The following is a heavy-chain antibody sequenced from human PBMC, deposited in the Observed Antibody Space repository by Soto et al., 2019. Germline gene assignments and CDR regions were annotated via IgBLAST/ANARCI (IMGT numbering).Heavy chain of an antibody. V-gene: IGHV1-3*01. CDR2: IDAGNGNT. CDR1: GYTFTSYP. CDR3: ARAGYRYATPSYGMDV. J-gene: IGHJ6*02. Sequence: ASVKVSCKASGYTFTSYPTHWVRQAPGRRLEWMGWIDAGNGNTKYSQKFRGRVTFTTDTSASTAYTDLSSLRSEDTAVYYCARAGYRYATPSYGMDVWGQVNTVTVSS. D-gene: IGHD5-12*01.